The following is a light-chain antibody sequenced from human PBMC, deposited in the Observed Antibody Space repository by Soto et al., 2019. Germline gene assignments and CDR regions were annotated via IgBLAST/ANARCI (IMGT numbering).Light chain of an antibody. CDR1: QSVSSY. CDR2: DAS. J-gene: IGKJ3*01. CDR3: QQRSNWRGYF. Sequence: EIVLTQSPATLSLSPGERATLSCRASQSVSSYLAWYQQKPGQAPRLLIYDASNRATGIPARFSGSGSGTDFTLTISSLEREDFAVYYCQQRSNWRGYFFGPGTKVDIK. V-gene: IGKV3-11*01.